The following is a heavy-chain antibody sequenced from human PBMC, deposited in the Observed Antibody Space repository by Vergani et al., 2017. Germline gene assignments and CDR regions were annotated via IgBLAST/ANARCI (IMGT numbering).Heavy chain of an antibody. CDR1: GGSISSSSYY. CDR2: INHSGST. J-gene: IGHJ4*02. D-gene: IGHD4-11*01. V-gene: IGHV4-39*07. CDR3: ARDYSNTLIDY. Sequence: QLQLQESGPGLVKPSETLSLTCTVSGGSISSSSYYWGWIRQPPGKGLEWIGEINHSGSTNYNPSLKSRVTISVDTSKNQFSLKLSSVTAADTAVYYCARDYSNTLIDYWGQGTLVTVSS.